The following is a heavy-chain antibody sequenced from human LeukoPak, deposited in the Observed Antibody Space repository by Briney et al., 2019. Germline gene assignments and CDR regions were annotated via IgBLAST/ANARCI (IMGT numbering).Heavy chain of an antibody. CDR1: GFTFNNYA. Sequence: GGSLRLSCAASGFTFNNYAMHWVRQAPGKGLGWVSLISGDGGSTYYADSVKGRFTISRDNSNNSLYLQMNSLRPEDTALYYCAKDNPNWGSFDIWGQGTMVTVSS. D-gene: IGHD3-16*01. CDR2: ISGDGGST. V-gene: IGHV3-43*02. CDR3: AKDNPNWGSFDI. J-gene: IGHJ3*02.